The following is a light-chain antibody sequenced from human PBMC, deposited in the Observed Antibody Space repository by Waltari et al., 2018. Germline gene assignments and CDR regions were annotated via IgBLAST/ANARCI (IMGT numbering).Light chain of an antibody. V-gene: IGKV1-39*01. CDR3: QQGYTFPCT. J-gene: IGKJ2*02. Sequence: DIQLTKSPSSLSASGGDRVTLTCRASQNINKYLNGYQQEAGKSPKLLIFSASKLQTGVPSRFSGSGSGTDFTLTISSLQPEDFATYYCQQGYTFPCTFGQGTKLEIK. CDR1: QNINKY. CDR2: SAS.